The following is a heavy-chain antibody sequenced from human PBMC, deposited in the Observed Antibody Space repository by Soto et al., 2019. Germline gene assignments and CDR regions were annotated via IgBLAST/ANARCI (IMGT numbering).Heavy chain of an antibody. CDR1: GYTFTSYA. J-gene: IGHJ6*02. Sequence: ASVKVSCKASGYTFTSYAMHWVRQAHGQRLEWMGWINAGNDNTKYSQKFQGRVSITRDTSASTAYMELSSLRSEDTALYYCARVRFGYYYGMDVWGQGTTVTVSS. CDR3: ARVRFGYYYGMDV. D-gene: IGHD3-10*01. V-gene: IGHV1-3*01. CDR2: INAGNDNT.